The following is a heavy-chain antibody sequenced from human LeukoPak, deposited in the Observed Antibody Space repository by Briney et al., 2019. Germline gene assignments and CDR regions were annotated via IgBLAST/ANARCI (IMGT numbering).Heavy chain of an antibody. CDR3: ARNTLDTAMGAAVDY. D-gene: IGHD5-18*01. V-gene: IGHV1-46*03. CDR1: GYTFTSYY. CDR2: INPSGGST. Sequence: ASVKVSCEASGYTFTSYYMHWVRQAPGQGLEWMGIINPSGGSTSYAQKFQGRVTMTRDTSTSTVYMELSSLRSEDTAVYYCARNTLDTAMGAAVDYWGQGTLVTVSS. J-gene: IGHJ4*02.